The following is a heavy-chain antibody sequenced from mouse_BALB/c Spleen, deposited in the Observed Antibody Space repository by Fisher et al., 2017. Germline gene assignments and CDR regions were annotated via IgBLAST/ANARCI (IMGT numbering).Heavy chain of an antibody. CDR3: ARRFYYGCAMDY. D-gene: IGHD1-2*01. V-gene: IGHV5-9*04. Sequence: RFTISRDNAKNTLYLQMSSLRSEDTAMYYCARRFYYGCAMDYWGQGTSVTVSS. J-gene: IGHJ4*01.